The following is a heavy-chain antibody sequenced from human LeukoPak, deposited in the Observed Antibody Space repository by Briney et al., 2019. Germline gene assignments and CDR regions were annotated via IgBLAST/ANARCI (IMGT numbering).Heavy chain of an antibody. D-gene: IGHD3-9*01. CDR2: ISAYNGNT. J-gene: IGHJ4*02. CDR1: GYTFTSYG. Sequence: ASVKVSCKASGYTFTSYGISWVRQAPGQGLEWMGWISAYNGNTNYAQKLQGRVTMTTDTSTSTAYMELRSLRSDDTAVYYCARFRDLLRYFDWLSTEEGYFDYWGQGTLVTVSS. V-gene: IGHV1-18*01. CDR3: ARFRDLLRYFDWLSTEEGYFDY.